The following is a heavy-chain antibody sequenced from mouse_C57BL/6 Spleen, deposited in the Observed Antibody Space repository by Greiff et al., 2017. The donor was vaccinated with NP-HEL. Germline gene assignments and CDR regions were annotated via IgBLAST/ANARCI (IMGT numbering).Heavy chain of an antibody. Sequence: QVQLQQPGAELVKPGASVKLSCKASGYTFTSYWMQWVKQRPGQGLEWIGEIDPSDSYTNYNQKFKGKATLTVDTSSSTAYMQLSSLTSEDSAVYYCARAGYGNSIYYAMDYWGQGTSVTVSS. D-gene: IGHD2-10*02. CDR3: ARAGYGNSIYYAMDY. CDR2: IDPSDSYT. V-gene: IGHV1-50*01. J-gene: IGHJ4*01. CDR1: GYTFTSYW.